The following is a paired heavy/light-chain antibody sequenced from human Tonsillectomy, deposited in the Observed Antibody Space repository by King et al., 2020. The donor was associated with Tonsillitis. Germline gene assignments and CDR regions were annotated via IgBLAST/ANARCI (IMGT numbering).Heavy chain of an antibody. CDR3: ARVNRPATYYYEVRGYYVY. V-gene: IGHV1-69*01. CDR1: RGTFRNYA. J-gene: IGHJ4*02. Sequence: QVQLVQSGAEVKKPGSSVRVSCEASRGTFRNYAISWVRQAPGQGLEWVGGIIPGFATANYAQKFQGRVTITADESTSTAYLELRSLKSEDTAIFYCARVNRPATYYYEVRGYYVYWGQGTLVTVSS. CDR2: IIPGFATA. D-gene: IGHD3-22*01.
Light chain of an antibody. CDR3: QQYDGLSRT. CDR1: QSISNS. J-gene: IGKJ1*01. CDR2: QAS. Sequence: DIQMTQSPSTLSASVGDRVTITCRASQSISNSLAWYQQKPGKAPKLLLYQASSLQSGVPSRFSGSGSGTDFTFTISSLQPDDFATYYCQQYDGLSRTFGQGTKVEI. V-gene: IGKV1-5*03.